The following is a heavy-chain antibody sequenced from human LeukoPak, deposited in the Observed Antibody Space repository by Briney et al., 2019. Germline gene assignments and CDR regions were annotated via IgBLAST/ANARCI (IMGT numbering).Heavy chain of an antibody. CDR1: GYSFTSYW. Sequence: GESLKISCKGSGYSFTSYWIGWVRQMPGKGLEWMGIIYPGDSDTRYSPSFQGQVTISADKSISTAYLQWSSLKTSDTAMYYCARPRYYSDSSGYYGAFDYWGQGTLVTVSS. CDR3: ARPRYYSDSSGYYGAFDY. J-gene: IGHJ4*02. D-gene: IGHD3-22*01. CDR2: IYPGDSDT. V-gene: IGHV5-51*01.